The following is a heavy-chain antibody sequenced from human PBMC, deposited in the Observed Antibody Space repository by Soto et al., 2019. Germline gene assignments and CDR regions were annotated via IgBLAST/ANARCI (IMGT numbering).Heavy chain of an antibody. CDR3: ARVQGSSGYYHFDY. CDR2: VFASGIT. J-gene: IGHJ4*02. V-gene: IGHV4-59*01. Sequence: PSETLSLTCTVSGGSISDYYWSWIRQPPGKGLEWIGYVFASGITNYNPPLKSRLSTSLDTSKNQLSLKLSSVTAADTAVYYCARVQGSSGYYHFDYWGQGTRVTVSS. CDR1: GGSISDYY. D-gene: IGHD3-22*01.